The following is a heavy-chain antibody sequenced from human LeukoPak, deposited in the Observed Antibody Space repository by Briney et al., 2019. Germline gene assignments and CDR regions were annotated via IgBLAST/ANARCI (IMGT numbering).Heavy chain of an antibody. CDR3: ARTPDRGGFDY. CDR1: GGSISDNY. J-gene: IGHJ4*02. V-gene: IGHV4-59*01. Sequence: SETLSLTCIVSGGSISDNYWSWIRQPPGKGLEHIGYMSYSGRTSYNPSLKSRVTISLDTSKNQFSLKLTSVTAVDTAVYYCARTPDRGGFDYWGQGTLVTVSS. D-gene: IGHD3-10*01. CDR2: MSYSGRT.